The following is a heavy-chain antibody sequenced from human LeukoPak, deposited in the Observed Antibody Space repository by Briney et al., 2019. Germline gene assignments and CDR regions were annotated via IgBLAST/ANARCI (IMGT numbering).Heavy chain of an antibody. CDR2: INTNTGNP. J-gene: IGHJ3*02. D-gene: IGHD3-10*01. CDR1: GYTFTSYA. CDR3: AISVYGSGSYRDAFDI. Sequence: ASVKVSCKASGYTFTSYAINWVRQAPGQGLEWMGWINTNTGNPTYAQGFTGRFVFSLDTSVSTAYLQISSLKAEDTAVYYCAISVYGSGSYRDAFDIWGQGTVVTVSS. V-gene: IGHV7-4-1*02.